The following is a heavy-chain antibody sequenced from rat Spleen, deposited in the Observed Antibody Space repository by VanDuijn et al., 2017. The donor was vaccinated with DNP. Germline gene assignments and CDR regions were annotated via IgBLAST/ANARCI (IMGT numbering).Heavy chain of an antibody. Sequence: QVRLRESGPGLVQPSHTLSLTCTVSGFSLTSYAVSWVRQPPGKGLEWMGRIQSGGNTDYNSALKSRLSISRDTSKSQVFLKMNSVQTEDTATYFCTGGGSNIYPFSYWGQGTLVTVSS. J-gene: IGHJ3*01. D-gene: IGHD1-2*01. CDR2: IQSGGNT. CDR3: TGGGSNIYPFSY. CDR1: GFSLTSYA. V-gene: IGHV2S1*01.